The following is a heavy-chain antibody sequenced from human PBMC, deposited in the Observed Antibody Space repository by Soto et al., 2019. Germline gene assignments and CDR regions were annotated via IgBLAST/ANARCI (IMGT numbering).Heavy chain of an antibody. CDR2: ISYDGSNK. CDR1: GFTFSSYA. CDR3: ARAYEGDYFDY. V-gene: IGHV3-30-3*01. D-gene: IGHD3-16*01. Sequence: QVQLVESGGGVVQPGRSLRLSCAASGFTFSSYAMHLVRQAPGKGLEWVAVISYDGSNKYYADSVKGRFTISRDNSKNTLYLQMNSLRAEDTAVYYCARAYEGDYFDYLGQGTLVTVSS. J-gene: IGHJ4*02.